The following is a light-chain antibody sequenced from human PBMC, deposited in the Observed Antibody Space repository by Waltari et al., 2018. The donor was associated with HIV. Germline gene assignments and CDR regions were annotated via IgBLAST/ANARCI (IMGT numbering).Light chain of an antibody. CDR2: ARN. CDR3: NSRDSSVNPLQVI. CDR1: SLRSYY. J-gene: IGLJ2*01. Sequence: SSELTQDPSVSVALGQTVKITCQGDSLRSYYASWYQQKPGQAPVLVIYARNNRPSGIPDRFSDSSSGDTASLTITGAQAEDEAAYYCNSRDSSVNPLQVIFGGGTKVTVL. V-gene: IGLV3-19*01.